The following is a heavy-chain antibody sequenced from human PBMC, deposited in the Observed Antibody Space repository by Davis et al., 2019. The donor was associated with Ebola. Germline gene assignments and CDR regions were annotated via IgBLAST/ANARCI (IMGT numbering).Heavy chain of an antibody. CDR1: GFTFSSYD. D-gene: IGHD3-10*01. J-gene: IGHJ6*02. V-gene: IGHV3-13*01. CDR2: IGTAGDT. Sequence: PGGSLRLSCAASGFTFSSYDMHWVRQATGKGLEWVSAIGTAGDTYYPGSVKGRFTISRENAKNSLYLQMNSLRAGDTAVYYCARGFPISAAYYYGSGSLYYYGMDVWGQGTTVTVSS. CDR3: ARGFPISAAYYYGSGSLYYYGMDV.